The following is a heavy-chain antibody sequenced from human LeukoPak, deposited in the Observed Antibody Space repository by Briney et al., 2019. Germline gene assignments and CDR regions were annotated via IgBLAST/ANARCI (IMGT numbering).Heavy chain of an antibody. CDR2: IIPIFGTA. CDR1: GGTFSNYA. CDR3: ARDEDYYGMDV. Sequence: SVKVSCKASGGTFSNYAISWVGQAPGQGLEWMGGIIPIFGTANYAQKFQGRVTITADESTSTAYMELSSLRSEDTAVYYCARDEDYYGMDVWGKGTTVTVSS. J-gene: IGHJ6*04. V-gene: IGHV1-69*01.